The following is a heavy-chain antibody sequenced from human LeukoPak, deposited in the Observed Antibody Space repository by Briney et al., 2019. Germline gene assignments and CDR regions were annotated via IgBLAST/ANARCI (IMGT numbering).Heavy chain of an antibody. CDR3: AKSNGYGLIDI. J-gene: IGHJ3*02. V-gene: IGHV4-4*07. CDR2: ISGSGTI. Sequence: SETLSLTCTVSGGSINSYWSWIRQPAGKGLEWIGRISGSGTITYNPALQSRLSISIDTSKNHFPLKLSSVTAADTAVYYCAKSNGYGLIDIWGQGTMVTVSS. CDR1: GGSINSY. D-gene: IGHD3-22*01.